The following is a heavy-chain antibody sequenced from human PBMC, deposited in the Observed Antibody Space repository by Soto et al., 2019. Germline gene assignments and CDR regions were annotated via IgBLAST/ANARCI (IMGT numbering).Heavy chain of an antibody. D-gene: IGHD6-19*01. CDR2: IFSNDEK. Sequence: SGPTLVNPTETLTLTCTVSGFSLSNARMGVSWIRQPPGKALEWLAHIFSNDEKSYSTSLKSRLTISKDTSKSQVVLTMTNMDPVDTATYYCARILLVRKQWLVPYYYMDVWGKGTTVTVSS. V-gene: IGHV2-26*01. CDR3: ARILLVRKQWLVPYYYMDV. CDR1: GFSLSNARMG. J-gene: IGHJ6*03.